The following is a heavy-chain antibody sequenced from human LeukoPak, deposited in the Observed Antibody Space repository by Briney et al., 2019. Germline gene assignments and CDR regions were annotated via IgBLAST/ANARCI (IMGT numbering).Heavy chain of an antibody. CDR3: ARNVGLYYYYYMDV. CDR1: GGSISSSSYY. Sequence: SEALSLTCTVSGGSISSSSYYWGWIRQPPGKGLEWIGSIYYSGSTYYNPSLKSRVTISVDTSKNQFSLKLSSVTAADTAVYYCARNVGLYYYYYMDVWGKGTTVTVSS. CDR2: IYYSGST. J-gene: IGHJ6*03. D-gene: IGHD3-10*02. V-gene: IGHV4-39*07.